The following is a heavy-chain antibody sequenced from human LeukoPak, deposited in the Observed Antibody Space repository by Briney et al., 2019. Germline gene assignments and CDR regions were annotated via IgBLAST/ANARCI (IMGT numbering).Heavy chain of an antibody. J-gene: IGHJ4*02. V-gene: IGHV4-34*01. CDR3: ARISSTSFIGY. D-gene: IGHD2-2*01. CDR2: INHSGST. CDR1: GGSFSGYY. Sequence: SETLSLTCAVYGGSFSGYYWSWIRQPPGKGLEWIGEINHSGSTNCNPSLKSRVTISVDTSKNQFSLKLSSVTAADTAVYYCARISSTSFIGYWGQGTLVTVSS.